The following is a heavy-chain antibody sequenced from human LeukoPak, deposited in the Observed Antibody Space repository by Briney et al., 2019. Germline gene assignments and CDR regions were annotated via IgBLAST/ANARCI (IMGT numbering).Heavy chain of an antibody. CDR3: ARDQDGSRMDYFDY. V-gene: IGHV3-11*05. D-gene: IGHD5-24*01. J-gene: IGHJ4*02. Sequence: ISDSXXYTNYADSXXGXFTXSRXXAKNSLYLQMNNLRAEDTAVYYCARDQDGSRMDYFDYWGQGTLVTVSS. CDR2: ISDSXXYT.